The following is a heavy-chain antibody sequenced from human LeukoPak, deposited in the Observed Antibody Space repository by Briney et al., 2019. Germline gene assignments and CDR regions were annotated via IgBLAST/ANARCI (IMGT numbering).Heavy chain of an antibody. CDR1: GGSISSYY. V-gene: IGHV4-59*01. J-gene: IGHJ3*02. CDR3: ARDPPCGPADAFDI. CDR2: IYYSGST. Sequence: TSETLSLTCTVSGGSISSYYWSWIRQPPGKGLEWIGYIYYSGSTNYNPSLKSRVTISVDTSKNQFSLKLSSVTAADTAVYYCARDPPCGPADAFDIWGPGTMVTVSS.